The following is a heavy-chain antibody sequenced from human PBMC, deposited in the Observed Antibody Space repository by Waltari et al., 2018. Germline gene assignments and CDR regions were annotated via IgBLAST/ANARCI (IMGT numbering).Heavy chain of an antibody. Sequence: EVQLVESGGGLVQPGGSLRLSCAASGLTFSSYAMHWVRQAPGKGLGYVSAISSNGGSKYYANSVKGRFTISRDNSKNTLYLQMGSLRAEDMAVYYCATSYCGGDCYSGNFDYWGQGTLVTVSS. J-gene: IGHJ4*02. V-gene: IGHV3-64*01. D-gene: IGHD2-21*02. CDR2: ISSNGGSK. CDR3: ATSYCGGDCYSGNFDY. CDR1: GLTFSSYA.